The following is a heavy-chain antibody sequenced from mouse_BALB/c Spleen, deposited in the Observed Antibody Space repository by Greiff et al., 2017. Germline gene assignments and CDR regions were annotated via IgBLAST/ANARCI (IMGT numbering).Heavy chain of an antibody. CDR3: ARWRSRYVH. V-gene: IGHV1S81*02. CDR2: INPSNGRT. CDR1: GYTFTSYW. J-gene: IGHJ4*01. Sequence: VQLQQPGAELVKPGASVKLSCKASGYTFTSYWMHWVKQRPGQGLEWIGEINPSNGRTNYNEKFKSKATLTVDKSSSTAYMQLSSLTSEDSAVYYCARWRSRYVHWGQGTSVTVSS. D-gene: IGHD1-1*01.